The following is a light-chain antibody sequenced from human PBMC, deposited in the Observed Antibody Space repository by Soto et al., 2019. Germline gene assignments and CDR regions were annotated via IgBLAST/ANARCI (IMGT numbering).Light chain of an antibody. J-gene: IGLJ6*01. CDR1: SGHSSYA. CDR2: LNSDGSH. Sequence: QLVLTQSPSASASLGASVKLTCTLSSGHSSYAIAWHQQQPEKGPRYLMKLNSDGSHSKGDGIPDRFSGSSSGAERYLTISSLQSEDEADYSCQTLGTGINVFGSGTQLTVL. V-gene: IGLV4-69*01. CDR3: QTLGTGINV.